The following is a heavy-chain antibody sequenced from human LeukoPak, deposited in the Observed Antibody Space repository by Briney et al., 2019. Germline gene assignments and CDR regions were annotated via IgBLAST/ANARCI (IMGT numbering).Heavy chain of an antibody. CDR1: GFTFSNAW. Sequence: KSGGSLRLFCAASGFTFSNAWMSWVRQAPGKGLEWVGRIKSKTDGGTTDYAEPVKGRFTISRDDSKKTLYLQMNSLKTEDTALYYCAAVSVDYGDSSFDFWGQGTLVTVSS. J-gene: IGHJ4*02. D-gene: IGHD4-17*01. CDR3: AAVSVDYGDSSFDF. CDR2: IKSKTDGGTT. V-gene: IGHV3-15*01.